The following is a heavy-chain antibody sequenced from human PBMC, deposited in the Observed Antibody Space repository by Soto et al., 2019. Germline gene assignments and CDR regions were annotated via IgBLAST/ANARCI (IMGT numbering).Heavy chain of an antibody. CDR3: ARSQGGSSSLDIYYYYYYGMDV. Sequence: QVQLVQSGAEVKKPGSSVKVSCKAPGGTFSSYAISWVRQAPGQGLEWMGGVIPIFGTAKYAQKFQGRVTITADESTSTGYMELRSLRSEDTAVYYCARSQGGSSSLDIYYYYYYGMDVWGQGTTDTVSS. J-gene: IGHJ6*02. CDR2: VIPIFGTA. V-gene: IGHV1-69*01. D-gene: IGHD2-15*01. CDR1: GGTFSSYA.